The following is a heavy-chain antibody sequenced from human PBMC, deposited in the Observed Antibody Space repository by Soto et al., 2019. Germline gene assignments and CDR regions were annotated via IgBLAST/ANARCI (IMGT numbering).Heavy chain of an antibody. J-gene: IGHJ4*02. Sequence: QVQLVESGGGVVQPGRSLRLSCAASGFTFSSYGMHWVRQAPGKGLEWVAVIWYDGSNKYYADSVKGRFTISRDNSKNTLYLQMNSLRAEDTAVYYCARGTVTHYFDYWGQGTLVTVSS. V-gene: IGHV3-33*01. CDR1: GFTFSSYG. CDR3: ARGTVTHYFDY. D-gene: IGHD4-17*01. CDR2: IWYDGSNK.